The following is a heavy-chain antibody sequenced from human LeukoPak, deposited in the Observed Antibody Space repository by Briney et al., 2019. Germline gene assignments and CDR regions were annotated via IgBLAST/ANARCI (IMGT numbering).Heavy chain of an antibody. J-gene: IGHJ5*02. CDR3: ARGYCSSTSCYRRNWFDP. Sequence: GGSLRLSCAASGFTFSSYSMNWVRQAPGKGLEWVSSISSSSSYIYYADSVKDRFTISRDNAKNSLYLQMNSLRAEDTAVYYCARGYCSSTSCYRRNWFDPWGQGTLVTVSS. D-gene: IGHD2-2*02. V-gene: IGHV3-21*01. CDR2: ISSSSSYI. CDR1: GFTFSSYS.